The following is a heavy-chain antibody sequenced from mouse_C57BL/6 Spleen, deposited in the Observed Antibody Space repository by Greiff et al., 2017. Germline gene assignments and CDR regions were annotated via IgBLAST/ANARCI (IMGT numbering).Heavy chain of an antibody. CDR3: THYGSSFEDYAMDY. Sequence: VQLQQSGAELVRPGASVKLSCTASGFNIKDDYMHWVKQRPEQGLEWIGWIDPENGDTEYASKFQGKATITADTSSNTAYLQLSSLTSEDTAVYYCTHYGSSFEDYAMDYWGQGTSVTVSS. CDR2: IDPENGDT. D-gene: IGHD1-1*01. CDR1: GFNIKDDY. J-gene: IGHJ4*01. V-gene: IGHV14-4*01.